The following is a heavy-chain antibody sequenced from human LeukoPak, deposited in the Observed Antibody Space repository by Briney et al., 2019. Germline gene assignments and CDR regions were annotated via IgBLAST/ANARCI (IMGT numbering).Heavy chain of an antibody. CDR2: ISGSGGGT. V-gene: IGHV3-23*01. CDR1: GFTFSSYA. Sequence: GGSLRLSCAASGFTFSSYAMSWVRQGPGKGLEWGSAISGSGGGTYYADSVKGRFTISRDNSKNTLYLQMNSLRAEDTAVYYCAKTVPAYCSGGSCYPWYFDYWGQGTLVTGSS. D-gene: IGHD2-15*01. CDR3: AKTVPAYCSGGSCYPWYFDY. J-gene: IGHJ4*02.